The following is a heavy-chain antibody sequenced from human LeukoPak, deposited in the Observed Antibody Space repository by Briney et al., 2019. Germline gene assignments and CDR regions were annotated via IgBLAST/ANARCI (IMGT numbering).Heavy chain of an antibody. D-gene: IGHD1-26*01. V-gene: IGHV3-53*01. Sequence: PGGSLRPSCAASGFTVSSNYMSWVRQAPGKGLEWVSVIYSGGSTYYADSVKGRFTISRDNSKNTLYLQMNSLRAEDTAVYYCARGVGSGSRLRAGDYWGQGTLVTVSS. CDR2: IYSGGST. J-gene: IGHJ4*02. CDR3: ARGVGSGSRLRAGDY. CDR1: GFTVSSNY.